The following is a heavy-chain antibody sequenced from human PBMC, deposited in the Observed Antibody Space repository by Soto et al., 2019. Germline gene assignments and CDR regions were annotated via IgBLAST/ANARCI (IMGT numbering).Heavy chain of an antibody. D-gene: IGHD3-9*01. CDR1: SGSISSSNW. CDR2: IYHSGST. J-gene: IGHJ3*02. Sequence: SETLSLTCAVSSGSISSSNWWSWVRQPPGKGLEWIGEIYHSGSTNYNPSLKSRVTISVDKSKNQFSLKLSSVTAADTAVYYCARAAYFILTGYYSHAFDIWGQGTMVTVSS. CDR3: ARAAYFILTGYYSHAFDI. V-gene: IGHV4-4*02.